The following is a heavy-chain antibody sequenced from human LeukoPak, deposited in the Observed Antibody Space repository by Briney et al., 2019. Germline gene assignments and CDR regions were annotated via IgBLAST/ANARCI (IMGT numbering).Heavy chain of an antibody. V-gene: IGHV3-11*04. CDR1: GFTFGDYY. Sequence: GGSLRLSCAASGFTFGDYYMSWIRQAPGKGLEWVSYISSSGNTIYYADSVTGRFTISRDNAKNSLYLQMNSLRAEDTAVYYCATTRGVRGVNYDYWGQGTLVTVSS. D-gene: IGHD3-10*01. J-gene: IGHJ4*02. CDR2: ISSSGNTI. CDR3: ATTRGVRGVNYDY.